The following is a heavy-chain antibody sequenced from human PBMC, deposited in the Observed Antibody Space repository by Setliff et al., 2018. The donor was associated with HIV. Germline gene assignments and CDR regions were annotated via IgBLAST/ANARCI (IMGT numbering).Heavy chain of an antibody. CDR2: IYYSGST. CDR1: GDSVSSRSYY. Sequence: PSETLSLTCTVSGDSVSSRSYYWSWIRQPPGKGLEWIGYIYYSGSTNYNPSLKSRVTISVDTSKNHFSLKLRSVTAADTAVYYCARIGSGWSVGWFDPWGQGTLVTVSS. V-gene: IGHV4-61*03. CDR3: ARIGSGWSVGWFDP. D-gene: IGHD6-13*01. J-gene: IGHJ5*02.